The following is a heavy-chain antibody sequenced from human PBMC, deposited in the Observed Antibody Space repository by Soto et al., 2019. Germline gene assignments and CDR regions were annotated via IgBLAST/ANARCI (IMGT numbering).Heavy chain of an antibody. D-gene: IGHD1-1*01. Sequence: QVQLVQSGAEVKKPGASVKVSCKASGYTFTSYDINWVRQATGQGLEWMGWMNPNSGNTGYAQKFQGRVTMTRNTSISTAYMELSSLRSEDTAVYYCARQLASRRGKCYYGMDVWGQGTTVTVSS. V-gene: IGHV1-8*01. CDR3: ARQLASRRGKCYYGMDV. J-gene: IGHJ6*02. CDR2: MNPNSGNT. CDR1: GYTFTSYD.